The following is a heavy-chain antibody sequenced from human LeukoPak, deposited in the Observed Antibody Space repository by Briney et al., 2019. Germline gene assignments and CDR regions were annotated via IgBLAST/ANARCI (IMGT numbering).Heavy chain of an antibody. CDR1: GGSISSSDYY. D-gene: IGHD6-13*01. V-gene: IGHV4-39*01. Sequence: SETLSRTCTVSGGSISSSDYYWGWIRQPPGKGLEWIGSIYYGGTTYYNPSLKSRITISVDTSKNQFSLRLNSVTAADTAVYYCARQSAAAGWTWGQGTLVTVSS. CDR3: ARQSAAAGWT. CDR2: IYYGGTT. J-gene: IGHJ5*02.